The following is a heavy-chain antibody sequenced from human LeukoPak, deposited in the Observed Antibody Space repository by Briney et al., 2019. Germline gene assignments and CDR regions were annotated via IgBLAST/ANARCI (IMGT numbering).Heavy chain of an antibody. CDR1: GGSISSYY. CDR2: IYYSGST. D-gene: IGHD6-13*01. J-gene: IGHJ3*01. V-gene: IGHV4-59*01. Sequence: ASETLSLTCTVSGGSISSYYWSWIRQPPGKGLEWIGYIYYSGSTNYNPSLKSRVTISVDTSKNQFSPKLSSVTAADTAVYYCASEMYSRSDAFDVWGQGTMVTVSS. CDR3: ASEMYSRSDAFDV.